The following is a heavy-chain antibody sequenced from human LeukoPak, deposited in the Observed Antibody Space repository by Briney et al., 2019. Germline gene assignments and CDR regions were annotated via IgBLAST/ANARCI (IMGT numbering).Heavy chain of an antibody. CDR2: IYYSGSP. CDR3: ASPRGDDSGGYYTWYFHH. Sequence: SETLSLTCTVSGGSISTSTYYWGWIRQPPGKGLEWIGSIYYSGSPYYNPSLKSRVTISVDTSNNQFSLKLSSVTAADTAVYFCASPRGDDSGGYYTWYFHHWGQGILVTVSS. V-gene: IGHV4-39*07. D-gene: IGHD3-22*01. J-gene: IGHJ1*01. CDR1: GGSISTSTYY.